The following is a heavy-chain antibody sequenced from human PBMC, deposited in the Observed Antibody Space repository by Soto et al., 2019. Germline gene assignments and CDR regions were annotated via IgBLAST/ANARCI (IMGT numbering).Heavy chain of an antibody. Sequence: ASVKVSCKASGYTFTSYGISWVRQAPGQGLEWMGWISAYNGNTNYAQKLQGRVTMTTDTSTSTAYMELRSLRSDDTAVYYCARVDISSWYRYNWFDPWGQGTLVTVSS. CDR1: GYTFTSYG. J-gene: IGHJ5*02. CDR3: ARVDISSWYRYNWFDP. D-gene: IGHD6-13*01. V-gene: IGHV1-18*01. CDR2: ISAYNGNT.